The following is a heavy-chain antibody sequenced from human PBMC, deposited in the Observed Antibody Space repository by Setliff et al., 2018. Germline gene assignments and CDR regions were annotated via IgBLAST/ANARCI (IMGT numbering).Heavy chain of an antibody. J-gene: IGHJ4*02. CDR3: ARQGCSSTSCHSIDY. D-gene: IGHD2-2*01. CDR2: IYPGNSNT. CDR1: GYNFSSNYW. Sequence: GESLKISCKVSGYNFSSNYWIGWVRQMPGKGLECMGIIYPGNSNTRYSPPFQGQVTISADKAINTAYLQWNSLQASDTAMYYCARQGCSSTSCHSIDYWGQGTLVTVSS. V-gene: IGHV5-51*01.